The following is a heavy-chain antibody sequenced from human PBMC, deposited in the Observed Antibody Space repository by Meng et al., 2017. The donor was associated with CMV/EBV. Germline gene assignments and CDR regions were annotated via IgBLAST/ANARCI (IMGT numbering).Heavy chain of an antibody. CDR1: GFTFSSYG. D-gene: IGHD3-16*01. CDR2: IRYDGSNK. J-gene: IGHJ6*02. CDR3: AKACRWGDLFYGMDV. V-gene: IGHV3-30*02. Sequence: GESLKISCAASGFTFSSYGMHWVRQAPGKGLEWVAFIRYDGSNKYYADSVKGRFTISRDNSKNTLYLQMNSLRAEDTAVYYCAKACRWGDLFYGMDVWGQGTTVTVSS.